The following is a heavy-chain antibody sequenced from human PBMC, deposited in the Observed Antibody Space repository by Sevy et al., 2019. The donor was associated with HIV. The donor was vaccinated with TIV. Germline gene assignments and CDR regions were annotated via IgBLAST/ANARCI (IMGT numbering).Heavy chain of an antibody. CDR2: ISSSSSTI. CDR1: GFTFSSYS. V-gene: IGHV3-48*01. J-gene: IGHJ6*03. Sequence: GGSLRLSCAASGFTFSSYSMNWVRQAPGKGLEWVSYISSSSSTIYYADSVKGRFTISRDNAKNSLYLQMNSLRAEDTAVYYCARAPPAAAPYYYYYMDVWGKGTTVTVSS. D-gene: IGHD2-2*01. CDR3: ARAPPAAAPYYYYYMDV.